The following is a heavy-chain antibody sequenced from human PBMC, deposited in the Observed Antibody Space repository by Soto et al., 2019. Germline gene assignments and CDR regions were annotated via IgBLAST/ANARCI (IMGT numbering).Heavy chain of an antibody. J-gene: IGHJ4*02. Sequence: VQLVESGGGVVQPGRSLRLSCAASGFTISSYAMHWVRQAPGKGRESVAVISYDGSNKYYADYVKGRFTISRENSKNTMYLQMNSLRAEDTDVYYGARDRSLEWLLYSLDDWGQGTLVTVSS. D-gene: IGHD3-3*01. CDR1: GFTISSYA. CDR2: ISYDGSNK. CDR3: ARDRSLEWLLYSLDD. V-gene: IGHV3-30-3*01.